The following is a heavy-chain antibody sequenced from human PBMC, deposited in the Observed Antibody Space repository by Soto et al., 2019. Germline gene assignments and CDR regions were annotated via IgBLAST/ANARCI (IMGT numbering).Heavy chain of an antibody. CDR2: IYYSGST. D-gene: IGHD3-10*01. Sequence: ASETLSLTCTVSGGSISSYYWSWIRQPPGKGLEWIGYIYYSGSTNYNPSLKSRVTMSVDTSKNQFFLNLSSVTAADTAVYYCAREFYYDSGSSRWFDPWGQGTPVTVSS. CDR3: AREFYYDSGSSRWFDP. V-gene: IGHV4-59*12. CDR1: GGSISSYY. J-gene: IGHJ5*02.